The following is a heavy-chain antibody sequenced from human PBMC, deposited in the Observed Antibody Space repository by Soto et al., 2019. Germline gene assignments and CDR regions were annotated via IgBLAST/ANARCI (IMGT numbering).Heavy chain of an antibody. V-gene: IGHV4-39*07. Sequence: SSETLSLTCTVSGGSISSSSYYWGWIRQPPGKGLEWIGYIYYSGSTYYNPSLKSRVTISVDTSKNQLSLKLSSVTAADTAVYYCARDRSSNYDMVVWGQGTTVTVSS. CDR1: GGSISSSSYY. J-gene: IGHJ6*02. CDR2: IYYSGST. D-gene: IGHD6-19*01. CDR3: ARDRSSNYDMVV.